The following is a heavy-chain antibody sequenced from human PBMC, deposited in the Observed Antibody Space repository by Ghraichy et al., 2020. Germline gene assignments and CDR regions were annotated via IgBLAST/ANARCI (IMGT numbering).Heavy chain of an antibody. J-gene: IGHJ5*02. CDR2: IGGDGRDK. Sequence: GGPLRLSCATSGFIFKKNTMHWVRQPPGKGLEYISLIGGDGRDKYYADSVRGRFTVSRDNSKNALYLQMNSLRSEDTALYFCVKDVNWGFDHWGPGTRVIVS. CDR1: GFIFKKNT. V-gene: IGHV3-43*01. D-gene: IGHD7-27*01. CDR3: VKDVNWGFDH.